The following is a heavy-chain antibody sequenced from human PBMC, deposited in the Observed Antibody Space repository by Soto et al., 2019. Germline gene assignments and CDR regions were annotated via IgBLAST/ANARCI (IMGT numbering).Heavy chain of an antibody. J-gene: IGHJ6*02. Sequence: QVQLVQSGAEVKKPGSSVKVSCKASGGTFSSYAISWVRQAPGQGLEWMGGIIPIFGTANYAQKFQGRVTITADESTSTAYMELSSLRSEDTAVYYCAEGVVSGWYQPYYYYGMDVWGQGTTVTVSS. CDR3: AEGVVSGWYQPYYYYGMDV. CDR1: GGTFSSYA. CDR2: IIPIFGTA. V-gene: IGHV1-69*01. D-gene: IGHD6-19*01.